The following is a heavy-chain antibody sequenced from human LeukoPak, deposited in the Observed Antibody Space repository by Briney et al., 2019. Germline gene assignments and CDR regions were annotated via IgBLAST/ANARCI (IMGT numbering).Heavy chain of an antibody. CDR1: GYTFTSYG. V-gene: IGHV1-18*01. CDR3: ARTPSTSETAAGSFDY. J-gene: IGHJ4*02. D-gene: IGHD6-13*01. Sequence: ASVKVSCKASGYTFTSYGISWVRQAPGQGLEWMGWISAYNGNTNYAQKLQGRVAMTTDTSTSTAYMELRSLRSDDTAVYYCARTPSTSETAAGSFDYWGQGTLVTVSS. CDR2: ISAYNGNT.